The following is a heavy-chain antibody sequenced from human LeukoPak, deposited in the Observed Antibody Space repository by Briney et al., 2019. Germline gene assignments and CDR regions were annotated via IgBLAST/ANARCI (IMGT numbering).Heavy chain of an antibody. CDR3: ARAIAAAGTVWFDP. CDR1: GFTFSGHW. Sequence: GGSLRLSCAASGFTFSGHWMSWVRQAPGKGLEWVANINQGGSDKYYVDSVKGRFTISRDNSKNTLYLQMNSLRAEDTAVYYCARAIAAAGTVWFDPWGQGTLVTVSS. D-gene: IGHD6-13*01. CDR2: INQGGSDK. V-gene: IGHV3-7*03. J-gene: IGHJ5*02.